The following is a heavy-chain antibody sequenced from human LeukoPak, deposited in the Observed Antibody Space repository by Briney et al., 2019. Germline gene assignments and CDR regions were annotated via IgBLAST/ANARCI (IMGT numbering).Heavy chain of an antibody. Sequence: GGSLRLSCAASGFTFSNYAMSWVRQAPGKGLEWVSGISGSGGNTYHADSVKGRFTISRDNSKNTLYIQMNSLRAEDTAVYYCATEKGDSPDYWGQGTLVTVSS. CDR1: GFTFSNYA. V-gene: IGHV3-23*01. D-gene: IGHD2-21*01. CDR3: ATEKGDSPDY. CDR2: ISGSGGNT. J-gene: IGHJ4*02.